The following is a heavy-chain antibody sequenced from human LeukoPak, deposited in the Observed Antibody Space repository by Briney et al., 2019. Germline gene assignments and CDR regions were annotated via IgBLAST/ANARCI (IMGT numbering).Heavy chain of an antibody. D-gene: IGHD6-19*01. CDR2: IYYSGST. V-gene: IGHV4-61*01. CDR1: GGSISSNSHY. Sequence: PSETLSLTCIVSGGSISSNSHYWSWIRQPPGKGLEWIGSIYYSGSTNYNPSLKSRVTISVDTSKNQFSLKPSSVTAADTAVYYCARDRAVALLSRGFDPWGQGTLVTVSS. J-gene: IGHJ5*02. CDR3: ARDRAVALLSRGFDP.